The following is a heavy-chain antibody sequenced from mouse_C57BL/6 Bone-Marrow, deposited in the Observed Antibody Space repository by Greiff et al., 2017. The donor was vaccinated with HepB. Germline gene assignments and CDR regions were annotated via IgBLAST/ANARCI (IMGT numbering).Heavy chain of an antibody. V-gene: IGHV6-6*01. CDR3: TTRAPGWYFYV. Sequence: EVMLVESGGGLVQPGGSMKLSCAASGFTFSDAWMDWVRQSPEKGLEWVAEIRNKDNNHTTDYAESVKGRFTISRDDSKSSVYLQMNSLSAEDTGIYSGTTRAPGWYFYVGGTGTAITVSS. J-gene: IGHJ1*03. CDR1: GFTFSDAW. CDR2: IRNKDNNHTT.